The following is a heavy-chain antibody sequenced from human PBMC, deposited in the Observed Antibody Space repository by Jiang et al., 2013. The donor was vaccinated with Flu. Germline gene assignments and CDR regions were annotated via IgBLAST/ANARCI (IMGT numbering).Heavy chain of an antibody. CDR1: GFTFSSYW. CDR2: IKPDGSEK. V-gene: IGHV3-7*03. CDR3: GREVGWPGQSHYFDH. Sequence: QLVESGGNLVQPGGSLRLSCTASGFTFSSYWMNWVRQAPGKGLEWVANIKPDGSEKYYVDSVRGRFTISRDNAENSLYLQMNSLRAEDAAIYYCGREVGWPGQSHYFDHWGQGTLVTVSS. D-gene: IGHD2-15*01. J-gene: IGHJ4*02.